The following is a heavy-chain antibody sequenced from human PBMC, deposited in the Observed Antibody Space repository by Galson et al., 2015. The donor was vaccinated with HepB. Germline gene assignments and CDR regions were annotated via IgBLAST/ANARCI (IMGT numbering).Heavy chain of an antibody. D-gene: IGHD4-17*01. CDR1: GGTFSSYA. CDR2: IIPIFGTA. V-gene: IGHV1-69*06. Sequence: SVKVSCKASGGTFSSYAISWVRQAPGQGLEWMGGIIPIFGTANYAQKFQGRVTITADKSTSTAYMELSSLRSEDTAVYYCARDSSPAYGDYPTGTWGQGTLVTVSS. J-gene: IGHJ4*02. CDR3: ARDSSPAYGDYPTGT.